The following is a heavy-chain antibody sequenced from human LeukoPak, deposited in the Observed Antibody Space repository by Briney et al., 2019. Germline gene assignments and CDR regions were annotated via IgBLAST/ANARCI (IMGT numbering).Heavy chain of an antibody. CDR2: ISSSGSTK. Sequence: GGSLRLSCAASGFTFSIYEMNWVRQAPGKGLEWVSYISSSGSTKYYADSVKGRFTISRDNAKHSLYLQMNSLRAEDTAVYYCAELGITMIGGVWGKGTTVTISS. V-gene: IGHV3-48*03. J-gene: IGHJ6*04. D-gene: IGHD3-10*02. CDR3: AELGITMIGGV. CDR1: GFTFSIYE.